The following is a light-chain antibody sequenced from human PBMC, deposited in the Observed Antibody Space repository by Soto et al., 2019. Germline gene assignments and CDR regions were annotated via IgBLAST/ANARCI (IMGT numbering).Light chain of an antibody. CDR1: QSISNP. J-gene: IGKJ1*01. CDR2: GAS. Sequence: CMASQSISNPLAWYQQKPGKAPRFLIYGASTMDTGIPARFSGSGSGTELTLTITRPQPEYFAAYSIHLHNTSPSTFGPGTKVDIK. CDR3: HLHNTSPST. V-gene: IGKV3-15*01.